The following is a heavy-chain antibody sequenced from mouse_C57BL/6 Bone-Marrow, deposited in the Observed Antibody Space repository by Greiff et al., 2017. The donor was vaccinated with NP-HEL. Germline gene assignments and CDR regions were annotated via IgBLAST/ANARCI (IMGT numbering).Heavy chain of an antibody. J-gene: IGHJ4*01. CDR3: ARYCYGSSTDYYAMDY. CDR1: GYTFTSYW. D-gene: IGHD1-1*01. V-gene: IGHV1-64*01. CDR2: IHPNSGST. Sequence: QVQLQQPGAELVKPGASVKLSCKASGYTFTSYWMHWVKQRPGQGLEWIGMIHPNSGSTNYNEKFKSKATLTVDKSSSTAYMQLSSLTSEDSAVYYYARYCYGSSTDYYAMDYWGQGTSVTVSS.